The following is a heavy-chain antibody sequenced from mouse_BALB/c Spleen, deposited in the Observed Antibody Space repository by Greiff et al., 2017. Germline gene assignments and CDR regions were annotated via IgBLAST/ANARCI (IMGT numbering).Heavy chain of an antibody. D-gene: IGHD1-1*01. CDR1: GFPFSSYG. CDR3: ARDQLLRLWDY. V-gene: IGHV5-6-3*01. Sequence: EVHLVESGGGLVQPGGSLKLSCAASGFPFSSYGMSWVRQTPDKRLELVATINSNGGSTYYPDSVKGRFTISRDNAKNTLYLQMSSLKSEDTAMYYCARDQLLRLWDYWGQGTSGTGSS. CDR2: INSNGGST. J-gene: IGHJ4*01.